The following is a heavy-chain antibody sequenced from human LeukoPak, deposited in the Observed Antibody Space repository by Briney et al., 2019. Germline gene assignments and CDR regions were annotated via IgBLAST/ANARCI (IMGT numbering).Heavy chain of an antibody. D-gene: IGHD5-24*01. J-gene: IGHJ4*02. CDR1: GGSISSYY. CDR2: IYYSGST. CDR3: ARQSQMATIGH. V-gene: IGHV4-59*08. Sequence: SETLSLTCTVSGGSISSYYWSWIRQPPGKGLEWIGYIYYSGSTNYNPSLKSRVTISVDTSKNQFSLKLSSVTAADTAVYYCARQSQMATIGHWGQGTLDTVSS.